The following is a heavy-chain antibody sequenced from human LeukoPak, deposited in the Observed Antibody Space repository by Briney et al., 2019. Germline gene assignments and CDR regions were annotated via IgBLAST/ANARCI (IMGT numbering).Heavy chain of an antibody. Sequence: PGGSLRLSCAASGFTFSSYWMTWVRQAPGKGLEWVANIKRDGSAKYYVDSVKGRLTTSRDNAKNSLFLQMNSLRVEDTALYYCARVSAAGTGFLDLWGRGTLVLVSA. CDR3: ARVSAAGTGFLDL. CDR2: IKRDGSAK. V-gene: IGHV3-7*01. CDR1: GFTFSSYW. D-gene: IGHD6-13*01. J-gene: IGHJ2*01.